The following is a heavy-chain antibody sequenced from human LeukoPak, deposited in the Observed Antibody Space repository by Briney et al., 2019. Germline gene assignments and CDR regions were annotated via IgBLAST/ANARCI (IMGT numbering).Heavy chain of an antibody. Sequence: GGSLRLSCAASGFTFSSYAMHWVRQAPGKGLEYVSAISSNGGSTYYANSVKGRFTISRDNSKNTLYLQMNSLRAEDTAVYYCAKEGYYDILTGYQGLFDYWGQGTLVTVSS. J-gene: IGHJ4*02. CDR2: ISSNGGST. CDR1: GFTFSSYA. D-gene: IGHD3-9*01. CDR3: AKEGYYDILTGYQGLFDY. V-gene: IGHV3-64*01.